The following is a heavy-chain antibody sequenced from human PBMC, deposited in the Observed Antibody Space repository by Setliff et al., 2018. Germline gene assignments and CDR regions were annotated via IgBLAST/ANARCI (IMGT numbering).Heavy chain of an antibody. CDR3: ARGYYDILTGYYIGY. CDR2: IYYSGST. V-gene: IGHV4-30-4*08. J-gene: IGHJ4*02. D-gene: IGHD3-9*01. Sequence: SETLSLTCTVSGGSISSGDYYWSWIRQPPGKGLEWIGYIYYSGSTYYNPYLKSRVTISVDTSKNQFSLKLSSVTAADTAVYYCARGYYDILTGYYIGYWGQGTLVTVSS. CDR1: GGSISSGDYY.